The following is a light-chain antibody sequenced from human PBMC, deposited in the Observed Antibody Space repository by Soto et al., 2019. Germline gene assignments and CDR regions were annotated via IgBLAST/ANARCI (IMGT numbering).Light chain of an antibody. V-gene: IGLV2-8*01. Sequence: QSALTQPPSASGSPGQSVTISCTGTSGDVDYNYVSWYQQYPDKAPKLMIYKVSGRPSGVPDRFSGSKSGNTAFLTVSGLQPEDEADYYCSSYIGSNNFAFGTGTKVTVL. J-gene: IGLJ1*01. CDR3: SSYIGSNNFA. CDR1: SGDVDYNY. CDR2: KVS.